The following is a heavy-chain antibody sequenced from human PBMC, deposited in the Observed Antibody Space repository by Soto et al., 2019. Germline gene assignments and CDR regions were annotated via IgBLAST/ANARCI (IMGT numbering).Heavy chain of an antibody. CDR1: GFTFNTYG. CDR2: ISDNGGTT. Sequence: GGSLRLSCTTSGFTFNTYGMTWVRQAPGKGLEWVSSISDNGGTTYYADSVKGRFTISRDNSKNTLYLQMNSLRADDTAVYFCAKDAVAGHVGYFDSWGQGTLVTV. V-gene: IGHV3-23*01. J-gene: IGHJ4*02. D-gene: IGHD6-19*01. CDR3: AKDAVAGHVGYFDS.